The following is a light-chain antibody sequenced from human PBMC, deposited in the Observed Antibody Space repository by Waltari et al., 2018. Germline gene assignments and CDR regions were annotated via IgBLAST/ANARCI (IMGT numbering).Light chain of an antibody. CDR3: QVWDSSRGHVV. V-gene: IGLV3-21*04. Sequence: SYVLPPPPSVSVAPGQTARITCGISNSGSRRVHWCQQRPGHAPVTVIHYDSDRPSGIPERFSGANSGDTATLTISRVEAGDEAGYYCQVWDSSRGHVVFGGGTRLTVL. CDR1: NSGSRR. J-gene: IGLJ3*02. CDR2: YDS.